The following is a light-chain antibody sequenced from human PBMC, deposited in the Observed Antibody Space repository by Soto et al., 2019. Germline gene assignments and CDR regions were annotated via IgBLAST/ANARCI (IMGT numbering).Light chain of an antibody. CDR1: QSISNW. J-gene: IGKJ1*01. CDR3: QQYNNWPWT. V-gene: IGKV1-5*03. CDR2: KTS. Sequence: DIQMTQSHSTLSASVGDRVTITCRASQSISNWLAWYQQKPGRAPKILIYKTSSLERGVPSRFSGSGSGTDFTLTISSLQSEDFAVYYCQQYNNWPWTFGQGTKVDI.